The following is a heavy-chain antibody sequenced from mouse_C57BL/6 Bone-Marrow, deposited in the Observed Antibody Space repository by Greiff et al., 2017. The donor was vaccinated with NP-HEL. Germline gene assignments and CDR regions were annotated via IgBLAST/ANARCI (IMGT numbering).Heavy chain of an antibody. CDR1: GYTFTDYY. V-gene: IGHV1-19*01. D-gene: IGHD2-9*01. CDR3: ASAGRSYYGYSFDC. CDR2: INPYNGGS. J-gene: IGHJ2*01. Sequence: VQLQQSGPVLVKPGASVKMSCKASGYTFTDYYMIWVKQHHGRSLEWIGVINPYNGGSSYNRKFMGKTALTVAKSFSTTSLVLHNRTSEDSAVYDCASAGRSYYGYSFDCWGQGTTLTVAS.